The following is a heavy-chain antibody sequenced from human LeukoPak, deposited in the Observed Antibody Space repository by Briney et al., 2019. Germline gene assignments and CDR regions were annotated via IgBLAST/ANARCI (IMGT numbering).Heavy chain of an antibody. CDR2: IRYDGSNK. V-gene: IGHV3-30*02. CDR1: GFTFSSYG. CDR3: AKDYSSSWYSYAYYFDY. Sequence: LSGGSLRLSCAAAGFTFSSYGMHWVRQAPGKGLEWVAFIRYDGSNKYYADSVKGRFTISRDNSKNTLYLQMNSLRAEDTAVYYCAKDYSSSWYSYAYYFDYWGQGTLVTVSS. J-gene: IGHJ4*02. D-gene: IGHD6-13*01.